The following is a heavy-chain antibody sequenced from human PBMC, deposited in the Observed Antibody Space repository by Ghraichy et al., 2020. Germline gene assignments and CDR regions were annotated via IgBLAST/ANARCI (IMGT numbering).Heavy chain of an antibody. CDR2: IKQDGSEK. J-gene: IGHJ4*02. CDR1: GFTFSSYW. V-gene: IGHV3-7*01. Sequence: GGSLRLSCAASGFTFSSYWMSWVRQAPGKGLERVANIKQDGSEKYYVDSAKGRFTISRDNAKNSLYLQMNSLRAEDTAVYYCAREVRHDFWSGYYRGWGQGTLVTVSS. D-gene: IGHD3-3*01. CDR3: AREVRHDFWSGYYRG.